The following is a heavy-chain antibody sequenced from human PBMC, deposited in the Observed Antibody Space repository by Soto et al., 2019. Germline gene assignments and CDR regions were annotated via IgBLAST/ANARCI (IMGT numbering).Heavy chain of an antibody. Sequence: ASVKVSCKVSGYTLTELSIHWVRQAPGKGLEWMGGFDPEDDKTIYAQKFQGRVTMTEDTSTDTGYMELSSLRSDDTAVYYCASFVVDYDFWSGYYTGYFDYWG. CDR1: GYTLTELS. D-gene: IGHD3-3*01. V-gene: IGHV1-24*01. CDR2: FDPEDDKT. J-gene: IGHJ4*01. CDR3: ASFVVDYDFWSGYYTGYFDY.